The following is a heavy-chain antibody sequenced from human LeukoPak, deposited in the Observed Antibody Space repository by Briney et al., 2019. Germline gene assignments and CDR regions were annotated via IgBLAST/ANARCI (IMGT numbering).Heavy chain of an antibody. CDR1: GGSISSGSYY. D-gene: IGHD3-16*01. Sequence: SETLSLXCTVSGGSISSGSYYWSWIRQPAGKGLEWIGRIYTSGSTNYNPSLKSRVTISVDTSKNQFSLKLSSVTAADTAVYYCARLRGGYYYYYYMDVWGKGTTVTVSS. J-gene: IGHJ6*03. V-gene: IGHV4-61*02. CDR2: IYTSGST. CDR3: ARLRGGYYYYYYMDV.